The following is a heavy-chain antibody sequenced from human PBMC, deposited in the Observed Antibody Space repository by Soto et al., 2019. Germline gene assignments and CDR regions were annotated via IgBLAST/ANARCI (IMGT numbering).Heavy chain of an antibody. J-gene: IGHJ4*02. CDR3: AKKSTTFDY. D-gene: IGHD1-1*01. V-gene: IGHV3-23*01. CDR2: INNSGGAT. CDR1: GFTFSSYA. Sequence: GGSLRLSCAASGFTFSSYAMTWVRQAPGKGREWVSDINNSGGATYYADSVKGRFTISRDNSKNTLYLQMNNLRAEDTAVYYCAKKSTTFDYWGQGALVTVSS.